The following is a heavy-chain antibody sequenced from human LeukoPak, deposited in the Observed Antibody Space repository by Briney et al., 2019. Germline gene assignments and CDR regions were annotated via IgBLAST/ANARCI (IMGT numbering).Heavy chain of an antibody. CDR3: ARAMTDNYYYGMDV. D-gene: IGHD2-21*02. V-gene: IGHV3-20*04. CDR2: INWNGGSI. CDR1: GFTFDDYG. J-gene: IGHJ6*02. Sequence: PGGSLRLSCAAPGFTFDDYGMSWVRQAPGKGLEWVSGINWNGGSIGHADSVKGRFTISRDNAKNSLYLQMNSLRAEDTALYYCARAMTDNYYYGMDVWGQGTTVTVSS.